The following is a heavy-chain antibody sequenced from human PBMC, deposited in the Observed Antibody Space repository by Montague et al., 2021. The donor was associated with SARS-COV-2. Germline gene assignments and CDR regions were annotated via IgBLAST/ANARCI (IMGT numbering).Heavy chain of an antibody. D-gene: IGHD3-10*01. J-gene: IGHJ4*02. V-gene: IGHV3-30*18. CDR3: AKDATIFWFERGRGTFDY. CDR1: SFTFNNFG. CDR2: ISYDGSIQ. Sequence: SLRLSCAASSFTFNNFGMHWVRQAPGQGLEWVAVISYDGSIQYYADSVKGRFTISRDWSKSTLFLQMYSLRPEDTAVYYCAKDATIFWFERGRGTFDYWGRGTLVAVSS.